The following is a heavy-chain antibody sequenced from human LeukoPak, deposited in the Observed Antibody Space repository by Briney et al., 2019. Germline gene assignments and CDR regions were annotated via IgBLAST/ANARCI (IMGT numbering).Heavy chain of an antibody. Sequence: SVKVSCKASGGTFSSYAISWVRQAPGQGLEWMGRIIPILGIANYAQKFQGKVTITADKSTSTAYMELSSLRSEDTAVYYCARPDIVGTRDPFDYWGQGTLVIVSS. CDR2: IIPILGIA. CDR1: GGTFSSYA. V-gene: IGHV1-69*04. D-gene: IGHD1-26*01. CDR3: ARPDIVGTRDPFDY. J-gene: IGHJ4*02.